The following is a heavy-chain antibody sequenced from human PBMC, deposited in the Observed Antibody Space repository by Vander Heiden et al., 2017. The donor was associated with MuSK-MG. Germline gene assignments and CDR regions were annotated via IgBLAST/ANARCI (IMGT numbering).Heavy chain of an antibody. CDR1: GGSLCGYF. J-gene: IGHJ5*02. CDR3: GRGVVTTVATAWFDP. D-gene: IGHD4-17*01. CDR2: INQSGKR. Sequence: QVQLQQWGAGLLRPSETLSPTCAVYGGSLCGYFWTWIRQPRWKGREWIVEINQSGKRNYNPPRKCRVPISVDTSKNQLSLKVTPVTAPATALYYCGRGVVTTVATAWFDPRWQGRLVTI. V-gene: IGHV4-34*01.